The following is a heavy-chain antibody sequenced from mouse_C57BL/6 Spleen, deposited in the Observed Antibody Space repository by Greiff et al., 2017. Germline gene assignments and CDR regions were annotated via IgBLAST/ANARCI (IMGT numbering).Heavy chain of an antibody. CDR2: IDPSDSYT. D-gene: IGHD1-1*01. CDR1: GYTFTSYW. J-gene: IGHJ2*01. Sequence: VKLQQPGAELVRPGTSVKLSCKASGYTFTSYWMHWVKQRPGQGLEWIGVIDPSDSYTNYNQKFKGKATLTVDTSSSTAYMQLSSLTSEDSAVYYCAREVITTVVANFDYWGQGTTLTVSS. V-gene: IGHV1-59*01. CDR3: AREVITTVVANFDY.